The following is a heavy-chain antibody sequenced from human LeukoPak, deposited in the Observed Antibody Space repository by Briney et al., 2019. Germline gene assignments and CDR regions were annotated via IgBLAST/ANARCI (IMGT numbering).Heavy chain of an antibody. CDR1: GYTFTSYD. Sequence: GASVKVSCKASGYTFTSYDINWVRQATGQGLEWMGWMSPNSGNTGYAQKFQGRVTITRNTSISTAYMELSSLRSEDTAVYYCARGRPFGVGARRFDPWGQGTLVTVSS. V-gene: IGHV1-8*03. D-gene: IGHD1-26*01. CDR3: ARGRPFGVGARRFDP. CDR2: MSPNSGNT. J-gene: IGHJ5*02.